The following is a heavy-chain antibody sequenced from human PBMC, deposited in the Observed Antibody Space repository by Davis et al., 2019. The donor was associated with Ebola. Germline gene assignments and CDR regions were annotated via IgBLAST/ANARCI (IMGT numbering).Heavy chain of an antibody. Sequence: GESLKISCAASGFTFSSYGMHWVRQAPGKGLEWVAVISYDGSNKYYADSVKGRFTISRDNSKNTLYLQMNSLRAEDTAVYYCAKLKRIQLWLDYWGQGTLVTVSS. D-gene: IGHD5-18*01. CDR1: GFTFSSYG. J-gene: IGHJ4*02. CDR3: AKLKRIQLWLDY. V-gene: IGHV3-30*18. CDR2: ISYDGSNK.